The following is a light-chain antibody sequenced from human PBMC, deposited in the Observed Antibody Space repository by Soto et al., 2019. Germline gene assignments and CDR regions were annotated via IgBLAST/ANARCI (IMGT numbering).Light chain of an antibody. Sequence: DIVMTQSPLSLPVTPGEPASISCRSSQSLLHSNGYNYLDWYLQKPGQSPQLLIYLGSNRASGVPDRVSGSGSGTDFTLKISRVEAEDVGVYYCMQALQTPFTFGRGTKVDIK. J-gene: IGKJ3*01. CDR1: QSLLHSNGYNY. CDR2: LGS. CDR3: MQALQTPFT. V-gene: IGKV2-28*01.